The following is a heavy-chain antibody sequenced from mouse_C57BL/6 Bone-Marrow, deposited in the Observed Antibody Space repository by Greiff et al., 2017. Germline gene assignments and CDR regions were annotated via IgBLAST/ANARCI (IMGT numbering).Heavy chain of an antibody. CDR3: AREAYDYGAY. J-gene: IGHJ3*01. V-gene: IGHV5-4*01. CDR1: GFTFSSYA. D-gene: IGHD2-4*01. CDR2: ISDGGSYT. Sequence: EVQLQQSGGGLVKPGGSLKLSCAASGFTFSSYAMSWVRQTPEKRLEWVATISDGGSYTYYPDNVKGRFTIARDNAKNNLYLQMGHLKYEDTAMYYCAREAYDYGAYWGQGTLVTVSA.